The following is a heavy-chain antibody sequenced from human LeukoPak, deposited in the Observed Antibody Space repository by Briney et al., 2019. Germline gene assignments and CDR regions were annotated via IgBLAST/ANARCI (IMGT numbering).Heavy chain of an antibody. D-gene: IGHD6-6*01. CDR1: GGTFSSYA. J-gene: IGHJ4*02. CDR3: ARVREYSSSYAFFDY. CDR2: IIPIFGTA. Sequence: GASVKVSCKASGGTFSSYAISWVRQAPGQGLEWMGGIIPIFGTANYAQKFQGRVTITTDESTSTAYMELSSLRSEDTAVYYCARVREYSSSYAFFDYWGQGTLVTVSS. V-gene: IGHV1-69*05.